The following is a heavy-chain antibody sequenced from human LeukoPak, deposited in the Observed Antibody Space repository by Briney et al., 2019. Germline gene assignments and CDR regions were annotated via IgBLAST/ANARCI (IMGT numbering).Heavy chain of an antibody. Sequence: GGSLRLSCAASRFTFSTYSMNWVRQTPGRGLEWVSYISTSGSRIDYADSVKGRFTISRDNAKNSLYLQMNSLRAEDTAVYYCARGFDETTQDAFDIWGQGTMVTVSS. CDR2: ISTSGSRI. CDR3: ARGFDETTQDAFDI. D-gene: IGHD2-15*01. J-gene: IGHJ3*02. V-gene: IGHV3-48*04. CDR1: RFTFSTYS.